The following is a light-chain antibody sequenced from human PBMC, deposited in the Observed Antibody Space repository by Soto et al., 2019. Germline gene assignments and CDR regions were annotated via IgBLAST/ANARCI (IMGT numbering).Light chain of an antibody. CDR3: SSFTNSILV. CDR2: EVT. Sequence: QSVLTQPASVSGSPGQSITIPCTGTTSDVGSHNFVSWYQQLPGKAPKLLIYEVTNRPSGTSNRFSGSKSGNTSSLTISGLQAEDEADYYCSSFTNSILVFGGGTKLTVL. CDR1: TSDVGSHNF. V-gene: IGLV2-14*01. J-gene: IGLJ3*02.